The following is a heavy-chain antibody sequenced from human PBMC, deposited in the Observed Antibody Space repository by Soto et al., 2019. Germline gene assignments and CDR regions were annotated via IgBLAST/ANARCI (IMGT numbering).Heavy chain of an antibody. Sequence: GVSLRLSCAASGFTFSSYGMHWVRQAPGKGLEWVAVIWYDGSNKYYADSVKGRFTISRDNSKNTLYLQMNSLRAEDTAVYYCAGGWYYYDSSGPIHPTPFDYWGQGTLLTVSS. CDR3: AGGWYYYDSSGPIHPTPFDY. CDR2: IWYDGSNK. V-gene: IGHV3-33*01. J-gene: IGHJ4*02. D-gene: IGHD3-22*01. CDR1: GFTFSSYG.